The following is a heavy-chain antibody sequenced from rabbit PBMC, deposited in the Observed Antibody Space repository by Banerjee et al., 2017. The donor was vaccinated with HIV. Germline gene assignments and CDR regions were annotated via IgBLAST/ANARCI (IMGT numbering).Heavy chain of an antibody. V-gene: IGHV1S40*01. CDR3: ARDLAGVIGWNFGV. D-gene: IGHD4-1*01. J-gene: IGHJ6*01. CDR2: IYAGSSGST. Sequence: QSLEESGGDLVKPGASLTLTCTASGFSFSSSYYMCWVRQAPGKGLEWIGCIYAGSSGSTYYASWAEGRFTISKTSSTTVTLQMTSLTAADTATYFCARDLAGVIGWNFGVWGQGTLVTVS. CDR1: GFSFSSSYY.